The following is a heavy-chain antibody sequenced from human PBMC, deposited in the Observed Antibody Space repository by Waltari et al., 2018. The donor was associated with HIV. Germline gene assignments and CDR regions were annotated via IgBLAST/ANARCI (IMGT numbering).Heavy chain of an antibody. CDR3: ARGLFWSGYYSEAVLDF. CDR2: VTPKNGNT. V-gene: IGHV1-8*01. CDR1: GYVVTDND. Sequence: QVQLFQSGAETKTPGASVKVSCKASGYVVTDNDINWVRQVPGRGLEWVGCVTPKNGNTGYAQNFQGRVMMTTDVSLTITSLDLGNLKFEDTAVYYCARGLFWSGYYSEAVLDFWGQGTMVTVSS. D-gene: IGHD3-3*01. J-gene: IGHJ4*02.